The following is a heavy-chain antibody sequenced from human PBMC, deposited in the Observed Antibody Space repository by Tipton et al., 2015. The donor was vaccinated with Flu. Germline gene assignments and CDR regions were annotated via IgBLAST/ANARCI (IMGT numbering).Heavy chain of an antibody. V-gene: IGHV4-61*02. CDR2: IYTSGST. CDR1: GGSISSGSYY. D-gene: IGHD4-17*01. CDR3: ASRLNGDVDY. J-gene: IGHJ4*02. Sequence: LRLSCTVSGGSISSGSYYWSWTRQPAGKGLEWIGRIYTSGSTNYNPSLKSRVSISVDTAKNQFSLKLSSVPAADTAVYYCASRLNGDVDYWGQGTLVTVSS.